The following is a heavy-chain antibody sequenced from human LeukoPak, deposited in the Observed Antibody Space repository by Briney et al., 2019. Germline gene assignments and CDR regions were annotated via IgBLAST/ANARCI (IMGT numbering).Heavy chain of an antibody. CDR3: RTHGGGAG. D-gene: IGHD3-16*01. CDR1: GFTFSSYE. Sequence: GGSLRLSCAASGFTFSSYEMNWVRQAPGKGLEWLGRITSNADGGTTDYAAPVKGRFTIPRDDSKNMAYLQMNSLQSEDTAMYFFRTHGGGAGWGQGTLVTVSS. J-gene: IGHJ4*02. V-gene: IGHV3-15*01. CDR2: ITSNADGGTT.